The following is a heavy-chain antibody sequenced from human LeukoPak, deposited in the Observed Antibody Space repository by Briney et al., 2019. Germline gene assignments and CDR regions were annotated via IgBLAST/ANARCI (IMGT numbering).Heavy chain of an antibody. J-gene: IGHJ3*02. D-gene: IGHD3-3*01. CDR3: AKDRAGYDFWSGYPSAFDI. CDR1: GFTFSSYG. V-gene: IGHV3-30*18. CDR2: IWYGGSNK. Sequence: PGRSLRLSCAASGFTFSSYGMHWVRQAPGKGLEWVAVIWYGGSNKYYADSVKGRFTISRDNSKNTLYLQMNSLRAEDTAVYYCAKDRAGYDFWSGYPSAFDIWGQGTMVTVSS.